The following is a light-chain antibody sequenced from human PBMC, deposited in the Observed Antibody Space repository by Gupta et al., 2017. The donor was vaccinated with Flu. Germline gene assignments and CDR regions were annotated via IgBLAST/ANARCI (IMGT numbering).Light chain of an antibody. CDR1: QSISSY. CDR2: AAS. J-gene: IGKJ3*01. V-gene: IGKV1-39*01. Sequence: DIQMTQSPSSLSASVGDRVTITCRASQSISSYLNWYQQKPGKAPKLLIYAASSLQSGVPSRFSGSGSVTDFTLTISSLQPEDFATYYCQQSYSTPLTFGHGTNVDI. CDR3: QQSYSTPLT.